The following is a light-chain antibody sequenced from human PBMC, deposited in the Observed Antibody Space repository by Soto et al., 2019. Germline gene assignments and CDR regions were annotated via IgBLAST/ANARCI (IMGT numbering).Light chain of an antibody. CDR2: GVS. J-gene: IGKJ5*01. CDR3: QQYGSSTLIP. CDR1: QRLSASD. Sequence: EILLTQSPGTLSLSPWQRATLSCRSSQRLSASDVAWYQQKAGQAPKILIYGVSNRAPGIPDRFTGSGSGADFTLTITRLEPEDFAVYHCQQYGSSTLIPFGQGTRMEI. V-gene: IGKV3-20*01.